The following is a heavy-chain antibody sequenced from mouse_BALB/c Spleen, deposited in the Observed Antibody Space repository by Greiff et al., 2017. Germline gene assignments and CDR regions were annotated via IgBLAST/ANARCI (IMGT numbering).Heavy chain of an antibody. CDR2: IWAGGST. CDR3: ARWNDYGGDYYAMDY. J-gene: IGHJ4*01. Sequence: QVQLKQSGPGLVAPSQSLSITCTVSGFSLTSYGVHWVRQPPGKGLEWLGVIWAGGSTNYNSALMSRLSISKDNSKSQVFLKMNSLQTDDTAMYYCARWNDYGGDYYAMDYWGQGTSVTVSS. V-gene: IGHV2-9*02. D-gene: IGHD2-4*01. CDR1: GFSLTSYG.